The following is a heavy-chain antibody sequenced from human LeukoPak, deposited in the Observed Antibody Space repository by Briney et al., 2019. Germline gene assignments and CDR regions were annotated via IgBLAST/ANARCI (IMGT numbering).Heavy chain of an antibody. CDR3: ARVLRKGPYGDGGYFYYYMDV. D-gene: IGHD4-17*01. Sequence: SETLSLTCAVYGGSFSGYYWSWIRQPPGKGLEWIGEINHSGSTNYNPSLKSRVTISVDTSKNKFSLKPSSVTAADTAVYYCARVLRKGPYGDGGYFYYYMDVWGKGTTVTVSS. CDR2: INHSGST. V-gene: IGHV4-34*01. J-gene: IGHJ6*03. CDR1: GGSFSGYY.